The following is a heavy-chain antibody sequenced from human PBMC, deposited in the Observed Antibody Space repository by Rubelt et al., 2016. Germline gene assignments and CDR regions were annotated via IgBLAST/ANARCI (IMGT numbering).Heavy chain of an antibody. J-gene: IGHJ4*02. V-gene: IGHV3-23*01. CDR3: AKHIAAPPFDY. D-gene: IGHD6-13*01. Sequence: ASGFVFSSYAMSWVRQAPGKGLEWVSGTSGDGKNKYYADSVRGRFTISRDNSKNTLDLHMDSLRAEDTAVYYCAKHIAAPPFDYWGQGTLVTVSS. CDR2: TSGDGKNK. CDR1: GFVFSSYA.